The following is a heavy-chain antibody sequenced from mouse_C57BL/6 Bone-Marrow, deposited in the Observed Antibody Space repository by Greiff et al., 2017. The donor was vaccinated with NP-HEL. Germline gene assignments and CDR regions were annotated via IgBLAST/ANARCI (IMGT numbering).Heavy chain of an antibody. J-gene: IGHJ4*01. CDR3: TTYSNYGY. CDR2: IDPEDGDT. Sequence: GRRQKAGAELVRPGASVKLSCTASGFNITDYYMHWVKQRPEQGLEWIGRIDPEDGDTEYAPKFQGKATMTADTSSNTAYLQLSSLTSEDTAVYYCTTYSNYGYWGQGTSVTVSS. CDR1: GFNITDYY. D-gene: IGHD2-5*01. V-gene: IGHV14-1*01.